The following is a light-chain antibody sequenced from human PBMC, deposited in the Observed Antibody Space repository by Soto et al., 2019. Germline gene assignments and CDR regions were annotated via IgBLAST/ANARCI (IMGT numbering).Light chain of an antibody. J-gene: IGKJ3*01. V-gene: IGKV3D-15*01. Sequence: EVALTQSPATLSVSPGERAILSCRTSQSVSSNLAWYQQKPGLAPRLLIFGASTRATGIPARFSGSGSGTEFTLTISSLQSEDFAVYYCQQYDNRPPFTFGPGTRVDIK. CDR3: QQYDNRPPFT. CDR1: QSVSSN. CDR2: GAS.